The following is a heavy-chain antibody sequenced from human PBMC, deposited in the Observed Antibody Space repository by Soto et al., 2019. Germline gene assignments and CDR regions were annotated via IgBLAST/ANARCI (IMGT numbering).Heavy chain of an antibody. CDR2: ISAYNGNT. CDR1: GYTVTSYG. D-gene: IGHD1-26*01. J-gene: IGHJ4*02. Sequence: ASVKVSCKASGYTVTSYGISWVRQAPGQGLEWMGWISAYNGNTNYAQKLQGRVTMTTDTSTSTAYMELRSLRSDDTAVYYCARDNMGVVGAPYYFDYWGQGTLVTVSS. CDR3: ARDNMGVVGAPYYFDY. V-gene: IGHV1-18*04.